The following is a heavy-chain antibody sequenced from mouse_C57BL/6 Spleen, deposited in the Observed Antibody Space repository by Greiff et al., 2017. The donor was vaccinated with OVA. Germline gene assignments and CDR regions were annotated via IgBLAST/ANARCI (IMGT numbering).Heavy chain of an antibody. CDR3: AMDSSGYPAWFAY. V-gene: IGHV1-74*01. J-gene: IGHJ3*01. Sequence: VQLQQPGAELVKPGASVKVSCKASGYTFTSYWMHWVKQRPGQGLEWIGRIHPSDSDTNYNQKFKGKATLTVDKSSSTAYMQLSSLTSEDSAVYYCAMDSSGYPAWFAYWGQGTLVTVSA. CDR1: GYTFTSYW. D-gene: IGHD3-2*02. CDR2: IHPSDSDT.